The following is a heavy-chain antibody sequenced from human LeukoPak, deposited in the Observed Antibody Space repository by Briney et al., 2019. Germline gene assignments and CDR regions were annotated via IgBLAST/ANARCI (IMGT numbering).Heavy chain of an antibody. CDR3: ARGSGYSYGYPFDY. CDR2: IYTSGST. Sequence: SETLSLTCTVSGGSISSYYWSWIRQPAGKGLEWIGRIYTSGSTNYNPSLKSRVTMSVDTSKNQFSLKLTSASAADTAVYYCARGSGYSYGYPFDYWGQGTLVTVSS. J-gene: IGHJ4*02. V-gene: IGHV4-4*07. D-gene: IGHD5-18*01. CDR1: GGSISSYY.